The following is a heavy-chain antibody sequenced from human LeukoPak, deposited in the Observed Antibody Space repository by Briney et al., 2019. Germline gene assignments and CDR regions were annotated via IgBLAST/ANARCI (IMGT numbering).Heavy chain of an antibody. D-gene: IGHD6-13*01. CDR3: ARERGSSWYKGLSYWFDP. Sequence: SETLSLTCTVSGGSISGSSYCWGWIRQPPGKGLEWIGSIYYSGSTYYNPSLKSRVTISVDTSKNQFSLKLSSVTAADTAVYYCARERGSSWYKGLSYWFDPWGQGTLVTVSS. CDR2: IYYSGST. CDR1: GGSISGSSYC. V-gene: IGHV4-39*07. J-gene: IGHJ5*02.